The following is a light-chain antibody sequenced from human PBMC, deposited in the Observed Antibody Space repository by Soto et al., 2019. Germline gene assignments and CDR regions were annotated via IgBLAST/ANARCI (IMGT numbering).Light chain of an antibody. CDR2: ENN. Sequence: QSVLTQPPSVSAAPGQKVTISCSGSSSNIGKNFVSWYQQFPGTAPKVLIYENNKRLSGIPDRFSGSKSGTSVTLGITGLKTGEEAFYYCASWDSSLYGVVFGGGTKVTVL. CDR3: ASWDSSLYGVV. J-gene: IGLJ2*01. CDR1: SSNIGKNF. V-gene: IGLV1-51*02.